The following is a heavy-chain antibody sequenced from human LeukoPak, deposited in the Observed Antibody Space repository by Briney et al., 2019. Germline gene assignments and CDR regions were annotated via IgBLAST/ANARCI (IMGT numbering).Heavy chain of an antibody. Sequence: GASVKVSCKASGYTFTSYGISWVRQAPGQGLEWMGWISAYNGNTNYAQKLQGRVTMTTDTSTSTVYMELSSLRSEDTAVYYCARENIVATIYFDYWGQGTLVTVSS. J-gene: IGHJ4*02. CDR1: GYTFTSYG. CDR2: ISAYNGNT. D-gene: IGHD5-12*01. CDR3: ARENIVATIYFDY. V-gene: IGHV1-18*01.